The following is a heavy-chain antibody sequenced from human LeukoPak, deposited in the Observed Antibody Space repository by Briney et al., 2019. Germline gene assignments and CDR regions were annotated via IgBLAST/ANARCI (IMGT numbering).Heavy chain of an antibody. J-gene: IGHJ6*03. V-gene: IGHV3-7*01. Sequence: HPGGSLRLSCAASGFTFSSYWMSWVRQAPGKGLEWVANIKQDGSEKYYVDSVKGRFTISRDNAKNSLYLQMNSLRAEDTAVYYCARVTVDIVVVPAAAGTFYYYYYMDVWGKGTTVTVSS. D-gene: IGHD2-2*03. CDR3: ARVTVDIVVVPAAAGTFYYYYYMDV. CDR1: GFTFSSYW. CDR2: IKQDGSEK.